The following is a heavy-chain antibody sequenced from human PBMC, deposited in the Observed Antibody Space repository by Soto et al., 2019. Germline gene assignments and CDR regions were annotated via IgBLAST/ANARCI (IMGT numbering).Heavy chain of an antibody. Sequence: GGSLRLSCASSVFTFSSYGMSCVRHAPGKGLEWVANIKQDGSEKYYVDSVKGRFTISRDNAKNSLYLQMNSLRAEDTAVYYCARAHRGYSRSYYRHYYYGLDVCAQGTKXT. V-gene: IGHV3-7*01. D-gene: IGHD3-10*01. J-gene: IGHJ6*01. CDR2: IKQDGSEK. CDR3: ARAHRGYSRSYYRHYYYGLDV. CDR1: VFTFSSYG.